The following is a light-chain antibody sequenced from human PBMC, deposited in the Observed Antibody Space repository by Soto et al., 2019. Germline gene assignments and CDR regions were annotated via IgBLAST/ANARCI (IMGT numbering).Light chain of an antibody. J-gene: IGKJ5*01. Sequence: EIVLTQSPATLSLSPGERATLSCRASQNVRSYLAWYQQKPGQAPRLLIHDAISRATGIPARFSGSGSGTDFNLTISSLEPEDFAVYYCQQRTNWPTSTFGQGTRLEIK. CDR3: QQRTNWPTST. CDR1: QNVRSY. V-gene: IGKV3-11*01. CDR2: DAI.